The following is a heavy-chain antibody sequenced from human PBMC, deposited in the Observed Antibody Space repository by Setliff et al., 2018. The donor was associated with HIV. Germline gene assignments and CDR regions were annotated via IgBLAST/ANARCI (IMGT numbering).Heavy chain of an antibody. J-gene: IGHJ6*03. CDR1: GFTFSSYV. D-gene: IGHD2-2*02. CDR2: IWYDGSNK. V-gene: IGHV3-33*06. Sequence: PGGSLRLSCAASGFTFSSYVMHWVRQAPGRGLEWVALIWYDGSNKYYADSVKGRFTISRDNSKNTLYLQMNSLRAEDTAVYYCAKDRLPVAILYHYMDVWGKGTTVTVSS. CDR3: AKDRLPVAILYHYMDV.